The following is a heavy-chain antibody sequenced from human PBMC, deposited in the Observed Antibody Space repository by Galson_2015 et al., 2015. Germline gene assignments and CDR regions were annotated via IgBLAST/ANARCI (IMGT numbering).Heavy chain of an antibody. D-gene: IGHD3-16*02. CDR3: ASNSNLGELSN. Sequence: SVKVSCKASGYTFTGYYMHWVRQAPGQGLEWMGRINPNSGDTNYAQKFQGRVTMTRDTSISTAYMELSRLQSDDTAVYYCASNSNLGELSNWGQGTLVTVSS. CDR2: INPNSGDT. CDR1: GYTFTGYY. V-gene: IGHV1-2*06. J-gene: IGHJ4*02.